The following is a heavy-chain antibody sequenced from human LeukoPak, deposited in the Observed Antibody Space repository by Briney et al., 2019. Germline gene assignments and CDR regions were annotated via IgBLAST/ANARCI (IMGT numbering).Heavy chain of an antibody. J-gene: IGHJ4*02. CDR1: GXXXXSYS. Sequence: SGXXXXSYSMNWVRPAPGKGLEWVSSISSSSYIYYADSVKGRFTISRDNAKNSLYLQMNSLRAEDTAVYYCARDPYGENSFDYWGQGTLVTVSS. CDR3: ARDPYGENSFDY. CDR2: ISSSSYI. D-gene: IGHD4-17*01. V-gene: IGHV3-21*01.